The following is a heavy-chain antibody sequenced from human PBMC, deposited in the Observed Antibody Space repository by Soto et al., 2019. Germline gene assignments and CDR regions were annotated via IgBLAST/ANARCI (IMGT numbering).Heavy chain of an antibody. J-gene: IGHJ3*01. V-gene: IGHV3-23*01. CDR1: GFSFSSYG. CDR2: FKSLGDTT. CDR3: AKGPGPWAFDV. Sequence: EVQLLESGGGVVQPGGSLRLSCAASGFSFSSYGMSWVRQAPGKGLEWVSTFKSLGDTTYYADSVKGRFTVSRDNFNNMLYLQMSGLRAEDTAVYYCAKGPGPWAFDVWGQGTVVTVSS.